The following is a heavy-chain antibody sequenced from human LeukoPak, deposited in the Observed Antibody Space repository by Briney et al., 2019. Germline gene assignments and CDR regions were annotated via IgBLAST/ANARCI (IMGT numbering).Heavy chain of an antibody. D-gene: IGHD6-6*01. V-gene: IGHV4-34*01. Sequence: SETLSLTCAVYGGSFSGYYWSWIRQPPGKGLEWIGEINHSGSTNYNPSLKSRVTISVDTSKNQFSLKLSSVTAADTAVYYCARQRGGAARHLRLGYFDYWGQGTLVTVSS. CDR2: INHSGST. J-gene: IGHJ4*02. CDR3: ARQRGGAARHLRLGYFDY. CDR1: GGSFSGYY.